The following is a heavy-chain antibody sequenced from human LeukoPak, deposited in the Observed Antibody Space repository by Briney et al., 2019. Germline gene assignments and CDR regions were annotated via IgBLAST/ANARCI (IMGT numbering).Heavy chain of an antibody. Sequence: GGSLRLSCAASGFTFSSYAMHWVRQAPGKGLEWVAVISYDGSNKYYADSVKGRFTISRDNAKNSLYLQLNSLRAEDTAVYYCARSLVVGATYPYHWGQGTLVTVSS. CDR2: ISYDGSNK. D-gene: IGHD1-26*01. CDR3: ARSLVVGATYPYH. J-gene: IGHJ5*02. CDR1: GFTFSSYA. V-gene: IGHV3-30*04.